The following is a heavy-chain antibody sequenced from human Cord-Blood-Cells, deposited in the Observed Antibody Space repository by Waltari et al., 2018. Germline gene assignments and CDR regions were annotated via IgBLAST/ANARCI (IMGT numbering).Heavy chain of an antibody. V-gene: IGHV4-34*01. CDR1: GGSFSGYY. D-gene: IGHD3-3*01. Sequence: QVQLQQWGAGLLKPSETLSLTCAVYGGSFSGYYWSWIRQPPGKGLEWIGEINHRGSTNYNPSLKSRVTISVDTSKNQFSLKLSSVTAADTAVYYCSSHLEWLLYPYNWFDPWGQGTLVTVSS. CDR2: INHRGST. CDR3: SSHLEWLLYPYNWFDP. J-gene: IGHJ5*02.